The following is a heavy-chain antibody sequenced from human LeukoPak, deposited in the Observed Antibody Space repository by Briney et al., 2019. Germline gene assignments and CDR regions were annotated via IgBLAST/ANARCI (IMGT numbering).Heavy chain of an antibody. J-gene: IGHJ4*02. Sequence: GESLKISCKGSGYSFTNYWIAWVRQMPGKGLEWMGIIYPGDSDTIYSPSFQGQVTISADKSISTAYLQWSRLLASDTAMYYCARGDYGDFRVFYTLFDYWGQGTLVTVSS. CDR1: GYSFTNYW. V-gene: IGHV5-51*01. CDR3: ARGDYGDFRVFYTLFDY. CDR2: IYPGDSDT. D-gene: IGHD4-17*01.